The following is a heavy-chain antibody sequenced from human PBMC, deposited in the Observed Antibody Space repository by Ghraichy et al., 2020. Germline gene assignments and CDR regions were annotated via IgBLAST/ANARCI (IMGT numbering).Heavy chain of an antibody. Sequence: GGSLRLSCAASGFTFSSYAMSWVRQAPGKGLEWVSAISGSGGSTYYADSVKGRFTISRDNSKNTLYLQMNSLRAEDTAVYYCAKGLEFRESNYYFDYWGQGTLVTVSS. CDR2: ISGSGGST. J-gene: IGHJ4*02. D-gene: IGHD3-10*01. V-gene: IGHV3-23*01. CDR3: AKGLEFRESNYYFDY. CDR1: GFTFSSYA.